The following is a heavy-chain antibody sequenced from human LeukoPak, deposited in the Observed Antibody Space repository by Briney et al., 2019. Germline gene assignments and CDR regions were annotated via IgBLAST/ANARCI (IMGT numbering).Heavy chain of an antibody. D-gene: IGHD3-16*01. CDR2: FDPEDGET. CDR1: GYTLTELS. CDR3: AGITFYLSNFDY. J-gene: IGHJ4*02. V-gene: IGHV1-24*01. Sequence: ASVKVSCKVSGYTLTELSMHWVRQAPGKGLEWMGGFDPEDGETIYAQKFQGRVTMTEDTSTDTAYMELSSLRSEDTAVYYCAGITFYLSNFDYWGQGTLVTVSS.